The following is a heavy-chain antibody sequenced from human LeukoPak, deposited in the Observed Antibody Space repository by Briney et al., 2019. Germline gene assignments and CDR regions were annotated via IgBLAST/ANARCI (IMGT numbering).Heavy chain of an antibody. V-gene: IGHV3-33*01. J-gene: IGHJ6*04. CDR2: IWYDGSNK. CDR3: ARSPAYGSGSYPYYYYYGMDV. CDR1: GFTFSSYG. D-gene: IGHD3-10*01. Sequence: PGRSLRLSCAASGFTFSSYGMHWVRQAPGKGLEWVAAIWYDGSNKYYADSVKGRFTISRDNSKNTLYLQMNSLRAEDTAVYYCARSPAYGSGSYPYYYYYGMDVWGKGTTVTVSS.